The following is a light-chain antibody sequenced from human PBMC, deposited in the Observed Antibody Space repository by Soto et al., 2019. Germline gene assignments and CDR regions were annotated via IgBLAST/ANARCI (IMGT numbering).Light chain of an antibody. CDR1: NSDVGGYNY. V-gene: IGLV2-11*01. Sequence: QSALTQPRSVSGSPGQSATISCTGTNSDVGGYNYVSWYQQHPGKAPKLVIYDVSKRPSGVPDRFSGSKSGNTASLTISGLQAEDEADYYCCSYAGNSLWVFGGGTKLTVL. CDR3: CSYAGNSLWV. J-gene: IGLJ3*02. CDR2: DVS.